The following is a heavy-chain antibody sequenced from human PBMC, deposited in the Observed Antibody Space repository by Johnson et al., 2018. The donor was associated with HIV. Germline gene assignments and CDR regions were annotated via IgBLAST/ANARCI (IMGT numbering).Heavy chain of an antibody. Sequence: QVQLVESGGGVVQPGRSLRLSCAASGFTFNSYAMHWVRQAPGKGLEWVAVISYDGSNKYYADSVKGRVTISRDNAKKSLCLQMNTLRAEDTALYYCASEAKHHVGANRVSSFDIWGQGTMVTVSA. CDR2: ISYDGSNK. J-gene: IGHJ3*02. CDR1: GFTFNSYA. CDR3: ASEAKHHVGANRVSSFDI. V-gene: IGHV3-30*04. D-gene: IGHD1-26*01.